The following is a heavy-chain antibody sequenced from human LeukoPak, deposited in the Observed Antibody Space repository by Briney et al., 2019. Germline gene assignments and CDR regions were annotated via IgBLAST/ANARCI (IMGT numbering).Heavy chain of an antibody. CDR3: ARGNSGLLLRPEDY. Sequence: ASVKVSCKASGYTFTSYYMHWVRQAPGQGLEWMGIINPSGGSTSYAQKFQGRLTMTSDTSTSTAYMELSRLRSDDTAVYYCARGNSGLLLRPEDYWGQGTRVTVSS. CDR1: GYTFTSYY. J-gene: IGHJ4*02. V-gene: IGHV1-46*01. CDR2: INPSGGST. D-gene: IGHD3-22*01.